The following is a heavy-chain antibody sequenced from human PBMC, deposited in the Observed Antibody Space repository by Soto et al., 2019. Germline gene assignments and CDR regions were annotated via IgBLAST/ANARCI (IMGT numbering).Heavy chain of an antibody. V-gene: IGHV5-51*01. CDR2: IYPGDSDT. Sequence: RGESLTISCKGSGCSFTSYWIGWVRQMPGKGLEWMGIIYPGDSDTRYSPSFQGQVTISADKSISTAYLQWSSLKASDTAMYYCASTVVVADTAIDYSGMDVWGQGTTVTVSS. J-gene: IGHJ6*02. D-gene: IGHD2-15*01. CDR1: GCSFTSYW. CDR3: ASTVVVADTAIDYSGMDV.